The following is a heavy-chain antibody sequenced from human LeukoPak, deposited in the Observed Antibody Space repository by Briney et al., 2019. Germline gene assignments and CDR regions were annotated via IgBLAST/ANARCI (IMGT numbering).Heavy chain of an antibody. CDR3: ATLLWFGDFDY. D-gene: IGHD3-10*01. Sequence: ASVVVSCKTSGYLFTGFFIHWVRQAPGQGLEWMGSVSPNNGGTSYAQRFQGRVNMTSDTSTRTPYLQLSGLRFDDTAVYYCATLLWFGDFDYWGQGTPVTVS. CDR2: VSPNNGGT. J-gene: IGHJ4*02. CDR1: GYLFTGFF. V-gene: IGHV1-2*02.